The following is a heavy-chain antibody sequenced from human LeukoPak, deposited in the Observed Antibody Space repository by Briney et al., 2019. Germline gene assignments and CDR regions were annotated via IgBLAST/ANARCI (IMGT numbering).Heavy chain of an antibody. CDR1: GGTFSSYA. D-gene: IGHD1-20*01. CDR3: ARGVTFPRWYYYGMDV. Sequence: ASVKVSCKASGGTFSSYAISWVRQAPGQRLEWMGGIIPIFGTANYAQKFQGRVTITADESTSTAYMELSSLRSEDTAVYYCARGVTFPRWYYYGMDVWGQGTTVTVSS. J-gene: IGHJ6*02. V-gene: IGHV1-69*13. CDR2: IIPIFGTA.